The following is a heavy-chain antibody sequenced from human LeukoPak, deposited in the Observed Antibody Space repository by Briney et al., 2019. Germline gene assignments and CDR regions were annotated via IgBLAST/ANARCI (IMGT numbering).Heavy chain of an antibody. J-gene: IGHJ5*02. Sequence: SETLSLTCTVSGGSISSGGYYWSWIRQHPGKGLEWIGYIYYSGSTYYNPSLKSRVTISVDTSKNQFSLKLSSVTAADTAVYYCASEGGSSWYSRGWFDPWGQGTLVTVSS. CDR3: ASEGGSSWYSRGWFDP. CDR2: IYYSGST. V-gene: IGHV4-31*02. CDR1: GGSISSGGYY. D-gene: IGHD6-13*01.